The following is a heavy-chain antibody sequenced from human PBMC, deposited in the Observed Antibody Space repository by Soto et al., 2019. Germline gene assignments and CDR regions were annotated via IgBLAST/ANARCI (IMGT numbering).Heavy chain of an antibody. V-gene: IGHV4-4*07. CDR3: ARGGVQLSYAFDY. Sequence: SETLSLTCSVSGTSVSNYYWSWIRQPAGKGLEHIGRIYTSGSTSYNPCLKSRVTMSMDTSQTQIYLNLTSVTAADTAVYYCARGGVQLSYAFDYWGQGILVTVSS. CDR2: IYTSGST. CDR1: GTSVSNYY. D-gene: IGHD3-10*01. J-gene: IGHJ4*02.